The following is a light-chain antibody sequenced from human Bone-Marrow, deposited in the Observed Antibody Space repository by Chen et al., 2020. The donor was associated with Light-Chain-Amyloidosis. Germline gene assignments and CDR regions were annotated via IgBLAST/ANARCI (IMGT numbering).Light chain of an antibody. CDR1: SSDVGVYNS. J-gene: IGLJ2*01. Sequence: QSALTQPPSASGSPGQSVTIPRTGTSSDVGVYNSVSWYQQHPGNAPKLMIFEVSKRPAGVPDRFSGSKSGNTASLTVSGLQAEDEADYYCCSSYAGNNRVFGGGTKLTVL. CDR2: EVS. V-gene: IGLV2-8*01. CDR3: CSSYAGNNRV.